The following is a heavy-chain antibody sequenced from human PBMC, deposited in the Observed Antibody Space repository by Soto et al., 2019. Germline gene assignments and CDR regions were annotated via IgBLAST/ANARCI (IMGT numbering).Heavy chain of an antibody. CDR2: VSGGGGST. D-gene: IGHD4-17*01. J-gene: IGHJ4*02. V-gene: IGHV3-23*01. Sequence: GGSLRLSCAASGFSFAGYAVAWVRQAPGKGLEWVSTVSGGGGSTYYADSVKGRFTISRDNSKNTLYLQMNSLRAEDTAVYYCASTYGDYGRGIYWGQGTLVTVSS. CDR1: GFSFAGYA. CDR3: ASTYGDYGRGIY.